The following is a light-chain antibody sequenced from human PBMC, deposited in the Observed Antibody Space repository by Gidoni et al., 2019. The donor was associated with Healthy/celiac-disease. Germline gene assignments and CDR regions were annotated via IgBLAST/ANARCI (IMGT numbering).Light chain of an antibody. Sequence: DIVMTTSPLPLAVTPGEPASIPCRSSQGRLHSNGYNDLDWYLQKPGQSPLLLIYLGYNRASGVPDRCSGSGSGTDFTLKISRVEADDVEVYYCMQARQTPTFGQGTRLEIK. J-gene: IGKJ5*01. CDR3: MQARQTPT. V-gene: IGKV2-28*01. CDR2: LGY. CDR1: QGRLHSNGYND.